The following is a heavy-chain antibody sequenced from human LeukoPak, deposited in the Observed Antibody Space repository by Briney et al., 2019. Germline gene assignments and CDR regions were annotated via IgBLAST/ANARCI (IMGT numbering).Heavy chain of an antibody. CDR2: MNPNSGNT. J-gene: IGHJ3*02. CDR3: ARVKWELHAFDI. Sequence: ASVKVSCKASGYTFTSYDINWVRQAPGQGLEWMGWMNPNSGNTGYAQKFQGRVTITRNTSISTAYMELSSLRSEDTAVYYCARVKWELHAFDIWGQGTMVTVSS. V-gene: IGHV1-8*03. D-gene: IGHD1-26*01. CDR1: GYTFTSYD.